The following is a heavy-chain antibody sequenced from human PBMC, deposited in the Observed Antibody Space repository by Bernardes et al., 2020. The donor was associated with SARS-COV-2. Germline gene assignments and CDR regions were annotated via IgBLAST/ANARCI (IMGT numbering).Heavy chain of an antibody. CDR1: GFSLSTAGVG. V-gene: IGHV2-5*02. D-gene: IGHD3-3*01. J-gene: IGHJ4*02. CDR2: IYWDDDQ. CDR3: AHRASFYNDEEFYEAGFDY. Sequence: SGPTLVKPTQTLTLTCTFSGFSLSTAGVGVAWIRQPPGKALEWLALIYWDDDQRYSPPLRSRLTITKDTSKSQVVLTMTNMDPVDTAKYYCAHRASFYNDEEFYEAGFDYWGQGTLVTVSS.